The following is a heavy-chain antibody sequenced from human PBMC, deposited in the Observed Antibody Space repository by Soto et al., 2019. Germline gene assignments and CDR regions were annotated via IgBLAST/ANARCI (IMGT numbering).Heavy chain of an antibody. CDR3: TTVGYSTGGVPC. J-gene: IGHJ4*02. CDR1: GFTFSNAR. CDR2: IKSKTDGGTT. V-gene: IGHV3-15*01. D-gene: IGHD6-19*01. Sequence: PGGSLRLSCAASGFTFSNARMSWVRQAPGKGLEWVGRIKSKTDGGTTDYAAPVKGRFTISRDDSKSTLYLQMNSLKTDDTAVYYCTTVGYSTGGVPCRGQGTLVTVSS.